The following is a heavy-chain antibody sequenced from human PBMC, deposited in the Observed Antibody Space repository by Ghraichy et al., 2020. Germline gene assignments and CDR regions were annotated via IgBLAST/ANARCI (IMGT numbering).Heavy chain of an antibody. J-gene: IGHJ4*02. Sequence: SETLSLTCAVSGYSISSGYYWGWIRQPPGKGLEWIGSIYHSGSTYYNPSLKSRVTISVDTSKNQFSLKLSSVTAADTAVYYCARLAPNVDLRVWYYFDYWGQGTLVTVSS. CDR3: ARLAPNVDLRVWYYFDY. D-gene: IGHD2-21*01. CDR2: IYHSGST. V-gene: IGHV4-38-2*01. CDR1: GYSISSGYY.